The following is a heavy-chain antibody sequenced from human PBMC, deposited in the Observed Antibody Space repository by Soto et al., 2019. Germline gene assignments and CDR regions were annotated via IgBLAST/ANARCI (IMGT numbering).Heavy chain of an antibody. D-gene: IGHD3-3*01. CDR3: ARARGADFWSGYYTGHYYYYMDV. V-gene: IGHV4-59*11. J-gene: IGHJ6*03. CDR2: IYSSGTT. CDR1: DGSISGLY. Sequence: SETLSLTCSVSDGSISGLYWTWVRQPPGKGLEWIGWIYSSGTTNYNPSLKSRVTISVDTSKNQFSLKLSSVTAADTAVYFCARARGADFWSGYYTGHYYYYMDVWGKGTTVTVSS.